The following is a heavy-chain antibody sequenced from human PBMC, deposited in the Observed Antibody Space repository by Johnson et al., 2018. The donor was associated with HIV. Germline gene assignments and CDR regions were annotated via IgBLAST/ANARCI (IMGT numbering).Heavy chain of an antibody. CDR2: INWNGGSP. V-gene: IGHV3-20*04. Sequence: EVQLVEFGGGVVRPGGSLRLSCAASGFTFDDYGMSWVRPAPGKGLAWVSGINWNGGSPGYADSVKGRFTISRDNAKNALYLQMNSLRADDTALYYCARALRVVVVAATFDAFDIGGQGTMVTVSS. D-gene: IGHD2-15*01. CDR3: ARALRVVVVAATFDAFDI. J-gene: IGHJ3*02. CDR1: GFTFDDYG.